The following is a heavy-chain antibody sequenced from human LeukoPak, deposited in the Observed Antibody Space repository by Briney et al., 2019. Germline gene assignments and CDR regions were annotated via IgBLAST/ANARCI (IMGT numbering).Heavy chain of an antibody. J-gene: IGHJ4*02. V-gene: IGHV1-46*01. D-gene: IGHD4-17*01. CDR1: GYTFTSYY. Sequence: APVKVSCKASGYTFTSYYMHWVRQAPGQGLEWMGIINPSGGSTSYAQKFQGRVTMTRDTSTSTVYMELSSLRSEDTAVYYCARAYSTVTTTDYWGQGTLVTVSS. CDR3: ARAYSTVTTTDY. CDR2: INPSGGST.